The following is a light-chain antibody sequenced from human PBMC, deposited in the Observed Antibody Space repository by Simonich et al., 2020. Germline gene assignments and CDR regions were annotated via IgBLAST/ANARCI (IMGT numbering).Light chain of an antibody. CDR3: SSYAGSNNLV. CDR1: SSDVGGYNY. Sequence: QSALTQPPSASGSPGQSVTISCTGTSSDVGGYNYVSWYQQHPGKAPKLMIYEVIKRPAGVPDRFSGYKSGNTASLTVSGLQAEDEADYYCSSYAGSNNLVFGGGTKLTVL. J-gene: IGLJ3*02. V-gene: IGLV2-8*01. CDR2: EVI.